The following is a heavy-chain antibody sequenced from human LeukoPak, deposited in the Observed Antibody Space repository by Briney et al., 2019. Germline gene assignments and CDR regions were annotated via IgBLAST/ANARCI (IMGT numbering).Heavy chain of an antibody. CDR1: GFTFSSYG. CDR2: IRYDGSNK. CDR3: AKPRAVVLAASFDY. J-gene: IGHJ4*02. Sequence: GGSLRLSCAASGFTFSSYGMHWVRQAPGKGLEWVAFIRYDGSNKYYADSVKGRFTISRDNSKNTLYPQMNSLRAEDTAVYYCAKPRAVVLAASFDYWGQGTLVTVSS. V-gene: IGHV3-30*02. D-gene: IGHD2-15*01.